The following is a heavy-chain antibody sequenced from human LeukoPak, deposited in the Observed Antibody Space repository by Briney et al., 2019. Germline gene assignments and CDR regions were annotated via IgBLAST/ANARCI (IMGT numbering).Heavy chain of an antibody. CDR3: AKEALAAAGLDY. CDR2: ISWNSGSI. Sequence: GGSLRLSCAASGFTFDDYAMHWVRQAPGKGLEWVPGISWNSGSIGYADSVKGRFTISRDNAKNSLYLQMNSLRAEDTALYYYAKEALAAAGLDYWGQGTLVTVSS. D-gene: IGHD6-13*01. J-gene: IGHJ4*02. V-gene: IGHV3-9*01. CDR1: GFTFDDYA.